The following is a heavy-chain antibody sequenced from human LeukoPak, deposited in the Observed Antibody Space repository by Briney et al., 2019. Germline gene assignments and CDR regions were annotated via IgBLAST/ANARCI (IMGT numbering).Heavy chain of an antibody. CDR3: ARRYCSSTSCYASQYYYYYYYMDV. Sequence: SETLSLTCAVYGGSFSGYYRSWIRQPPGKGLEWIGEINHSGSTNYNPSLKSRVTISVDTSKNQFSLKLSSVTAADTAVYYCARRYCSSTSCYASQYYYYYYYMDVWGKGTTVTVSS. CDR1: GGSFSGYY. D-gene: IGHD2-2*01. CDR2: INHSGST. J-gene: IGHJ6*03. V-gene: IGHV4-34*01.